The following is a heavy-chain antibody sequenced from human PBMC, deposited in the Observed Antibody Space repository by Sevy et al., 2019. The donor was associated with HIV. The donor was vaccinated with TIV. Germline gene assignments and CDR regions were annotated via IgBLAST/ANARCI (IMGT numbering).Heavy chain of an antibody. CDR1: GYSFTSYW. D-gene: IGHD2-21*02. CDR3: ARIVVVTAISPRKREWYFDL. CDR2: IYPGDSDT. Sequence: GESLKISCKGSGYSFTSYWIGWLRQMPGKGLEWMGIIYPGDSDTRYSPSFQGQVTISADKSISTAYLQWSSLKASDTAMYYCARIVVVTAISPRKREWYFDLWGRGTLVTVSS. J-gene: IGHJ2*01. V-gene: IGHV5-51*01.